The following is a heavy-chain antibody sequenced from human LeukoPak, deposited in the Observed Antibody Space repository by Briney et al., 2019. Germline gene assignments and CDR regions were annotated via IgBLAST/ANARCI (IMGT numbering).Heavy chain of an antibody. CDR2: IHNSGST. D-gene: IGHD4-11*01. J-gene: IGHJ4*02. V-gene: IGHV4-59*01. Sequence: SETLSLTCTVSGGSISSYYWSWIRQPPGKGLKWIGHIHNSGSTNYNPSLKSRVTMSIDTSKNQFSLRLSSVTAADTAVHYCARSYSNYVDWGQGTLVTVSS. CDR1: GGSISSYY. CDR3: ARSYSNYVD.